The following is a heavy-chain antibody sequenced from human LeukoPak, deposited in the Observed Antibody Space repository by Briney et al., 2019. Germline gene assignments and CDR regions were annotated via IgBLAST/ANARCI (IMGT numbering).Heavy chain of an antibody. Sequence: GRSLRLSCAASGFTFSSYGIHWVRQAPGKGLGWVAVISYDGSNKYYADSVKGRFTISRDNSKNTLYLQMNSLRTEDTAVYYCVKDEAMVRGVITFYYFDYWGQGTLVTVSS. V-gene: IGHV3-30*18. J-gene: IGHJ4*02. CDR3: VKDEAMVRGVITFYYFDY. CDR2: ISYDGSNK. CDR1: GFTFSSYG. D-gene: IGHD3-10*01.